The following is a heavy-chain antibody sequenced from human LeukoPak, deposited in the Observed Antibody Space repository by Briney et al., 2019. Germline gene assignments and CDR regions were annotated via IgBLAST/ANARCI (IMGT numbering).Heavy chain of an antibody. CDR3: ARDVDADIVATILDY. D-gene: IGHD5-12*01. CDR2: IKQDGSEK. Sequence: GGSLRLSCAASGFIFNSYWMSWVRQAPGKGLEWVANIKQDGSEKYYVDSVKGRITISRDNAKNSLYLQMDSLRAEDTAVYYCARDVDADIVATILDYWGQGTLVTVSS. J-gene: IGHJ4*02. CDR1: GFIFNSYW. V-gene: IGHV3-7*01.